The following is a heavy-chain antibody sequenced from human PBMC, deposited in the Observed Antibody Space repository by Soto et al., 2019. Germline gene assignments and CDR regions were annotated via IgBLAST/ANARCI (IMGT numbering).Heavy chain of an antibody. D-gene: IGHD6-13*01. CDR1: GGTFSSYA. J-gene: IGHJ4*02. CDR3: ASPRIAAAGTPYFDY. CDR2: IIPIFGTA. Sequence: SVKVSCKASGGTFSSYAISWVRQAPGQGLEWMGGIIPIFGTANYAQKFQGRVTITADESTSTAYMELSSLRSEDTAVYYCASPRIAAAGTPYFDYWGQGTLVTVSS. V-gene: IGHV1-69*13.